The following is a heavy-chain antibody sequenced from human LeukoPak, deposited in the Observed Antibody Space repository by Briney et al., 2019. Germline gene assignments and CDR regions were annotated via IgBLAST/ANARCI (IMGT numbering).Heavy chain of an antibody. CDR1: GFTFSSYG. CDR3: AKGLYGDFRTYYFDY. J-gene: IGHJ4*02. Sequence: GGSLRLSCAASGFTFSSYGMHWVRQAPGKGLEWVAFIRYDGSNKYYADSVKGRFTISRDNSKNTLYLQMNSLRAEDTAVYYCAKGLYGDFRTYYFDYWGQGTLVTVSS. V-gene: IGHV3-30*02. CDR2: IRYDGSNK. D-gene: IGHD4-17*01.